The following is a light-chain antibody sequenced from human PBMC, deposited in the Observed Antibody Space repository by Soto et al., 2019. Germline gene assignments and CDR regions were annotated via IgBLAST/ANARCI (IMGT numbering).Light chain of an antibody. CDR1: SANIGAAYN. J-gene: IGLJ1*01. CDR2: GNS. Sequence: QSVLTQPPSVSGAPGQRVTISCTGSSANIGAAYNVDWYQQLPGTAPKLLIYGNSNRPSGVPDRFSGSKSGTSASLAITGLQAEDEADYYCQSYDSSLSGYVFGTGTKVTV. CDR3: QSYDSSLSGYV. V-gene: IGLV1-40*01.